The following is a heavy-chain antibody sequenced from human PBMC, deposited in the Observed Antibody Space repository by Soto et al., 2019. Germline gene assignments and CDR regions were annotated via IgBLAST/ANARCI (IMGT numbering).Heavy chain of an antibody. CDR3: ARNKCSGGSCYSWYLDY. J-gene: IGHJ4*02. CDR2: RYYSEST. D-gene: IGHD2-15*01. Sequence: PSETLSLTCTVSGGSITTGGYYWSWIRQLPGKGLEWIGHRYYSESTYYNPSLKSRVSISLDTSKNQFSLKLSFVTAADTAMYYCARNKCSGGSCYSWYLDYWGQGTPVTVSS. V-gene: IGHV4-31*03. CDR1: GGSITTGGYY.